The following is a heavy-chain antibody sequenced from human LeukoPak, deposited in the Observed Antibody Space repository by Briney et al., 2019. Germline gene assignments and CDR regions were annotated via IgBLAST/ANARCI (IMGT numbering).Heavy chain of an antibody. D-gene: IGHD2-2*01. V-gene: IGHV1-69*01. CDR2: IIPIFGTT. Sequence: SVKVSCKASVDTFSIYAISWVPDAPGQGLECMGEIIPIFGTTNYAQTSQGRVTITADESTSTAYMELSSLRSEDTAVYYCARGYCSSTSCSRANYGMDVWGKGTTVTVSS. J-gene: IGHJ6*04. CDR3: ARGYCSSTSCSRANYGMDV. CDR1: VDTFSIYA.